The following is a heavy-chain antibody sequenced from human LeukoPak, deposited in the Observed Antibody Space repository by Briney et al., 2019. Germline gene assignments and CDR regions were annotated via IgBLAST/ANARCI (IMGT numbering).Heavy chain of an antibody. D-gene: IGHD6-13*01. V-gene: IGHV5-51*01. CDR3: ARLRMYSSSWYGVDP. J-gene: IGHJ5*02. CDR2: IYPADSDN. CDR1: GYSFTSYW. Sequence: GESLKISCKGSGYSFTSYWIGWVRQMPGKGLEWMGIIYPADSDNRYSPSFQGQVTISADKSITTAYLQWSSLKASDTAMYYCARLRMYSSSWYGVDPWGQGTLVTVSS.